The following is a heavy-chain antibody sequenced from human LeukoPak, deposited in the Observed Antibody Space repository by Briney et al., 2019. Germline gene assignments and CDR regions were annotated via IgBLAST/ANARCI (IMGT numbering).Heavy chain of an antibody. J-gene: IGHJ6*03. V-gene: IGHV1-46*01. CDR3: AREMYYYGSGSFSRADYYYYYMDV. D-gene: IGHD3-10*01. Sequence: ASVKVSCKASGYTFTSYYMHWVRQAPGQGLEWMGIINPSGGSTSYAQKFQGRVTMTRDMSTSTVYMELSSLRSEDTAVYYCAREMYYYGSGSFSRADYYYYYMDVWGKGTTVTISS. CDR2: INPSGGST. CDR1: GYTFTSYY.